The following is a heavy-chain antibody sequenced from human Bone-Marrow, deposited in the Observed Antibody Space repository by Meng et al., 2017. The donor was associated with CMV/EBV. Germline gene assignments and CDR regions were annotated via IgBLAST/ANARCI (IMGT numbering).Heavy chain of an antibody. D-gene: IGHD1-26*01. J-gene: IGHJ4*02. CDR1: GFTVSSNY. CDR3: AKVGWVGAYYFDY. V-gene: IGHV3-53*01. CDR2: IYSGGST. Sequence: GGSLRLSCAASGFTVSSNYMNWVRQAPGKGLEWVSVIYSGGSTYYADSVKGRFTISRDNSKNTLYLQMNSLRAEDTAVYYCAKVGWVGAYYFDYWGQGTLVTVSS.